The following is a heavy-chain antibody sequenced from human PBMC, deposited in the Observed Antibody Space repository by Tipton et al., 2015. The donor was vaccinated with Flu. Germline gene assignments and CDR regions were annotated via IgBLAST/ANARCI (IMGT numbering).Heavy chain of an antibody. J-gene: IGHJ6*02. V-gene: IGHV3-74*01. CDR1: GFTFSSYW. Sequence: SLRLSCAASGFTFSSYWMHWVRQAPGKGLVWVSRINSDGSSTSYADSVKGRFTISRDNAKNTLYLQMNSLRAEDTAVYYCARDHGSSSGGYYYYYGMDVWGQGTTVTVSS. D-gene: IGHD6-6*01. CDR2: INSDGSST. CDR3: ARDHGSSSGGYYYYYGMDV.